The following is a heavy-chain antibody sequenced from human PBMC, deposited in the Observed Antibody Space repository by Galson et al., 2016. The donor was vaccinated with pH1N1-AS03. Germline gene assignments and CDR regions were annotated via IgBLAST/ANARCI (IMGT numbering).Heavy chain of an antibody. Sequence: SLRLSCAGSGFTFNNYAMNWVRQAPGKGLEWVAAVNGGGDVTKYADSVKGRFSISRDNYRNTVFLHMNSLTPEDTAVYDCAKGHNSVTTAGSDWGQGTLVTVSS. J-gene: IGHJ4*02. CDR3: AKGHNSVTTAGSD. CDR1: GFTFNNYA. V-gene: IGHV3-23*01. D-gene: IGHD5-24*01. CDR2: VNGGGDVT.